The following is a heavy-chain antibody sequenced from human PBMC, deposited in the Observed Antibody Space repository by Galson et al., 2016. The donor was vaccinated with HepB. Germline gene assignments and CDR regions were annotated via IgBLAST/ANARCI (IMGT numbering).Heavy chain of an antibody. CDR1: GFTFRSYE. J-gene: IGHJ4*02. V-gene: IGHV3-48*03. Sequence: SLRLSCAASGFTFRSYEMNWVRQAPGKGLEWVSYISSSGSTIQDADSMKGRFTISRDNSKNTLYLQMNSLRAEDTAVYSCARASIVGATSGFDFWGQGTLVTVSS. D-gene: IGHD1-26*01. CDR3: ARASIVGATSGFDF. CDR2: ISSSGSTI.